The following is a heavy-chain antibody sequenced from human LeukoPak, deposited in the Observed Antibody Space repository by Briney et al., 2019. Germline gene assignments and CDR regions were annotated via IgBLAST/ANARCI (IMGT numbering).Heavy chain of an antibody. CDR1: GYTFTGYY. Sequence: ASVKVSCKASGYTFTGYYMHWVRQAPGQGLEWMGWINPNSGGTNYAQKFQGRVTMTRDTSISTAYMELSRLRSDDTAVYYCARADYYDSSGYYPPSGCWGQGTLVTVSS. J-gene: IGHJ4*02. V-gene: IGHV1-2*02. D-gene: IGHD3-22*01. CDR3: ARADYYDSSGYYPPSGC. CDR2: INPNSGGT.